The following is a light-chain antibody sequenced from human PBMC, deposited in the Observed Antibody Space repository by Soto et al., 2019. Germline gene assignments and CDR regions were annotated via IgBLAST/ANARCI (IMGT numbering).Light chain of an antibody. Sequence: QSALTQPPSASGSPGQSVTISCTGTSSDVGYYNYVSWYQQHPGKAPKLIIYEVNKRPSGVPDRFSGSKSGNTASLTVSGVQAEDEAEYYCTSYAVGINVVFGGGTKLTVL. CDR2: EVN. CDR1: SSDVGYYNY. CDR3: TSYAVGINVV. J-gene: IGLJ2*01. V-gene: IGLV2-8*01.